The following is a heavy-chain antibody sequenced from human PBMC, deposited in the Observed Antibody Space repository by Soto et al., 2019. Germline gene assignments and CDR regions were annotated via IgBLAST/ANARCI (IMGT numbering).Heavy chain of an antibody. CDR2: IYYSGST. CDR1: GVSISSSSYY. Sequence: SETLSLTCTVSGVSISSSSYYWGWIRQPPGKGLEWIGSIYYSGSTYYNPSLKSRVTISVDTSKNQFSLKLSSVTAADTAVYYCARDYYYDSSGYYWGQGTLVTVSS. D-gene: IGHD3-22*01. CDR3: ARDYYYDSSGYY. J-gene: IGHJ4*02. V-gene: IGHV4-39*01.